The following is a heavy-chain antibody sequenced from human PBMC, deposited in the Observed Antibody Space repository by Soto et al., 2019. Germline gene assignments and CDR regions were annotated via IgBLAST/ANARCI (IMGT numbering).Heavy chain of an antibody. Sequence: SQTLSLTCAISGDSVSSNSAAWNWIRQSPSRGLEWLGRTYYRSKWYNDYAVSVKSRITINPDTSKNQFSLQLNSVTPEDTAVYYFARDTITGTSTYYYYGMDVWGQGTTVTVSS. CDR1: GDSVSSNSAA. CDR3: ARDTITGTSTYYYYGMDV. J-gene: IGHJ6*02. CDR2: TYYRSKWYN. D-gene: IGHD1-7*01. V-gene: IGHV6-1*01.